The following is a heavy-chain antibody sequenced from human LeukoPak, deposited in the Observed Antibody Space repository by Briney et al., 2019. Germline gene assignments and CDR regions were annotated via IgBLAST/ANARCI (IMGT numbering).Heavy chain of an antibody. Sequence: GKSLRLSCAASGFTFSGYSMHWVRQAPGKGLEWMALISSDGNNQYYTESVKGRLTVSRDNAKNTLYLQMNSLGPEDTAVYYCARDRSSSWLRFFDYWGQGTLVTVSS. D-gene: IGHD6-13*01. CDR3: ARDRSSSWLRFFDY. CDR1: GFTFSGYS. V-gene: IGHV3-30-3*01. J-gene: IGHJ4*02. CDR2: ISSDGNNQ.